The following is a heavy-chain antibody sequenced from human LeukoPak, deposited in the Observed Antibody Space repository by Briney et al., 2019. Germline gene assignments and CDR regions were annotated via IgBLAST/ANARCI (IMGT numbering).Heavy chain of an antibody. CDR1: GFTFSSYW. D-gene: IGHD3-10*01. Sequence: GGSLRLSCAASGFTFSSYWMHWVRQAPGKGLVWVSYISSSGSTIYYADSVKGRFTISRDNAKNSLYLQMNSLRAEDTAVYYCARLYYGQPYWGQGTLVTVSS. CDR3: ARLYYGQPY. CDR2: ISSSGSTI. V-gene: IGHV3-48*04. J-gene: IGHJ4*02.